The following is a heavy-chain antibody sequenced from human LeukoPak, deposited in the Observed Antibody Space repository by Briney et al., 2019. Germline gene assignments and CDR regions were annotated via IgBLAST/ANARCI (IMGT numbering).Heavy chain of an antibody. V-gene: IGHV4-59*01. J-gene: IGHJ4*02. CDR1: GGSISSYY. Sequence: SETLSLTCTVSGGSISSYYWSWIRQPPGKGLEWIGYIYYSGSTNYNPSLKSRVTISVDTSKNQFSLKVTSVTAADTAVYYCARSDYGGNPDYWGQGTLVTVSS. CDR3: ARSDYGGNPDY. CDR2: IYYSGST. D-gene: IGHD4-23*01.